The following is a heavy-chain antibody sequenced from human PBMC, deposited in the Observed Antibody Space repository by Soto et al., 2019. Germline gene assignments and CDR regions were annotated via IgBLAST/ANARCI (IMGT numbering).Heavy chain of an antibody. J-gene: IGHJ4*02. CDR3: ASGRWLQSPFFDY. D-gene: IGHD5-12*01. V-gene: IGHV3-33*08. Sequence: QTGGSLRLSCVASGFTFSSYGMHWVRQAPGKGLEWVAVIWYDGSNKYYADSVKGRFTISRDNSKNTLYLQMNSLRAEDTAVYYCASGRWLQSPFFDYWGQGTLVTVSS. CDR1: GFTFSSYG. CDR2: IWYDGSNK.